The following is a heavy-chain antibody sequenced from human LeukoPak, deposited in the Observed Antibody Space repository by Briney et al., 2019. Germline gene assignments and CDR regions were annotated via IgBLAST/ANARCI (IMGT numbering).Heavy chain of an antibody. Sequence: ASVKVSCKASGYTFTNYVVHWVRQAPGQRLEWMGWTNAGNGNTKYSQKFQGRVTITRDTSANTAYMELSSLRSEDTAVYYCARHERDFDYWGQGTLVTVSS. CDR1: GYTFTNYV. V-gene: IGHV1-3*01. CDR2: TNAGNGNT. CDR3: ARHERDFDY. D-gene: IGHD1-1*01. J-gene: IGHJ4*02.